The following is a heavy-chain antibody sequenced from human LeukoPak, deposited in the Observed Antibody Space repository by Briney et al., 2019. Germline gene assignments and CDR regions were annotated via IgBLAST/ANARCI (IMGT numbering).Heavy chain of an antibody. J-gene: IGHJ4*01. D-gene: IGHD4-11*01. V-gene: IGHV3-33*01. CDR1: GFIFSHYG. CDR2: IWSDGSNR. CDR3: AREAQRGFDYSNSLRY. Sequence: GRSLRLSCGASGFIFSHYGMHWVRQAPGKGLEWVAVIWSDGSNRFYAGSVKGRFTISRDNSQNTVFLQMNSLRAEDTAMYYCAREAQRGFDYSNSLRYWGHGILVTVSS.